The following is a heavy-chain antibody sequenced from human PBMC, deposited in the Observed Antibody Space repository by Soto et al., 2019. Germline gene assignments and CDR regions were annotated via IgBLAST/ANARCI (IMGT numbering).Heavy chain of an antibody. J-gene: IGHJ4*02. CDR3: AREGGDGIDY. CDR2: IYYSGST. Sequence: SETLSLTCTVSGGSIRSGSHYWSWIRQHPGKGLEWIGYIYYSGSTYYNPSLKSRITISISTSKNQFSLKLTSVTAADTAVYYCAREGGDGIDYWGRGTLVTVSS. D-gene: IGHD3-16*01. V-gene: IGHV4-31*03. CDR1: GGSIRSGSHY.